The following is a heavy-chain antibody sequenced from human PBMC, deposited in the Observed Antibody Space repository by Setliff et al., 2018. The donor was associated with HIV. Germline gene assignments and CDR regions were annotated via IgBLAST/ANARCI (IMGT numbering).Heavy chain of an antibody. Sequence: PGESLKISCAASGFTFSSYGMHWVRQAPGKGLEWVAVIWYDGSNKYYADSVKGRFTISRDNSKNTLYLQMNSLRAEDTAVHYCTRGGFLEWLGDFWGQGTLVTVSS. V-gene: IGHV3-33*01. CDR1: GFTFSSYG. CDR3: TRGGFLEWLGDF. CDR2: IWYDGSNK. D-gene: IGHD3-3*01. J-gene: IGHJ4*02.